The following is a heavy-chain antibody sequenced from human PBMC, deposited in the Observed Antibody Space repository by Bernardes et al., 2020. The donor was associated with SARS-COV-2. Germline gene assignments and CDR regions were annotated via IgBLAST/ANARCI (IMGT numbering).Heavy chain of an antibody. CDR1: GCTFSKYS. Sequence: AGSLRLSCSASGCTFSKYSMHWVRQAPGKGLVWVSRISGDGSYTSQAYSVKGRFTISRDNAKNTLYLEINSLRAEVTAVYYCVRGYCSDEKCYTWGFDPWGQGTLVTVSS. CDR3: VRGYCSDEKCYTWGFDP. CDR2: ISGDGSYT. J-gene: IGHJ5*02. D-gene: IGHD2-15*01. V-gene: IGHV3-74*01.